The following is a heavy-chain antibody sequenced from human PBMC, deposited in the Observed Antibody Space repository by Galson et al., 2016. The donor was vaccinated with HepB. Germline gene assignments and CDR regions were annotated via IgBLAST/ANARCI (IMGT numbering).Heavy chain of an antibody. V-gene: IGHV4-39*02. CDR1: GASISSSNYF. CDR3: ASGYKYGWLLGPEDY. J-gene: IGHJ4*01. Sequence: SETLSLTCSVSGASISSSNYFWAWIRQSPGKGLEWLGNTYHSGSARYSPSFESRLTISVDVSTESFSLTLTSVTAADTAVYYRASGYKYGWLLGPEDYWGHGTLVTVSS. CDR2: TYHSGSA. D-gene: IGHD5-18*01.